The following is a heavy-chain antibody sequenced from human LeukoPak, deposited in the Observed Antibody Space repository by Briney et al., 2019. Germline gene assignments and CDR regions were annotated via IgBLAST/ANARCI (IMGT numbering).Heavy chain of an antibody. CDR2: IRYDGSNK. CDR3: AKGMTIFGVVTRYYYYMDV. D-gene: IGHD3-3*01. V-gene: IGHV3-30*02. Sequence: PGGSLRLSCAASGFTFSSYGMHWVRQAPGKRLEWVAFIRYDGSNKYYADSVKGRFPISRDNSKNTLYLQMNSLRAEDTAVYYCAKGMTIFGVVTRYYYYMDVWGKGTTVTVSS. J-gene: IGHJ6*03. CDR1: GFTFSSYG.